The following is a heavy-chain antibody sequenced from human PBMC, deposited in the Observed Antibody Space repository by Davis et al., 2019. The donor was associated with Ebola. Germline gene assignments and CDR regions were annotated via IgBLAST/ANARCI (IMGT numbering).Heavy chain of an antibody. CDR2: IIPILGIA. V-gene: IGHV1-69*04. CDR3: SRAIVVVVAANYYYYGMDV. J-gene: IGHJ6*02. CDR1: GYTFTSYG. D-gene: IGHD2-15*01. Sequence: SVKVSCKASGYTFTSYGISWVRQAPGQGLEWMGRIIPILGIANYAQKFQGRVTITADKSTSTAYMELSSLRSEDTAVYYCSRAIVVVVAANYYYYGMDVWGPGTTVPVSS.